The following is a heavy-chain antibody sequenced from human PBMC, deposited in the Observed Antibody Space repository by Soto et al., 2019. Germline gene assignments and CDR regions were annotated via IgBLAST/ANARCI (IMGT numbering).Heavy chain of an antibody. CDR1: GFTFSDSW. CDR3: ARVEVVTRGIDS. V-gene: IGHV3-74*01. D-gene: IGHD2-15*01. CDR2: VNEHGSDS. J-gene: IGHJ4*02. Sequence: EVQLVESGGGLVQPGGSLRLSCVASGFTFSDSWMHWVRQAPGKGLVWVSRVNEHGSDSNYADSVKGRFTISRDNAKYTVYLQMNGLRAEDTAVYYCARVEVVTRGIDSWGQGTLVTVSS.